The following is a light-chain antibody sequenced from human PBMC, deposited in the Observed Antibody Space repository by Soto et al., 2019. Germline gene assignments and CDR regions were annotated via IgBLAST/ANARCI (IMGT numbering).Light chain of an antibody. J-gene: IGLJ3*02. CDR1: SSNIGAGYD. CDR3: CSYAGSNSFVV. Sequence: QSVLTQPPSVSGAPGQRVTISCSGSSSNIGAGYDVHWYQQLPGTAPKLLIYSNTNRPSGVPDRFSGSKSGTSASLTISGLQAEDEADYYCCSYAGSNSFVVFGGGTKLTVL. CDR2: SNT. V-gene: IGLV1-40*01.